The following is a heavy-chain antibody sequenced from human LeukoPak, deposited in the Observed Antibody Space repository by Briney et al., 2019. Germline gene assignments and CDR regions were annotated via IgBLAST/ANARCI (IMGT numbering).Heavy chain of an antibody. J-gene: IGHJ5*02. D-gene: IGHD4-17*01. V-gene: IGHV3-21*04. CDR2: ITSSSTNI. CDR3: ARETPPKYGDYWEGWFDP. Sequence: PGGSLRLSCAASGFTFSTYNMNWVRQAPGKGLEWVSSITSSSTNIYYADSVKGRFTISRDNAANSLYLQMNSLRAEDTAVYYCARETPPKYGDYWEGWFDPWGQGTLVTVSS. CDR1: GFTFSTYN.